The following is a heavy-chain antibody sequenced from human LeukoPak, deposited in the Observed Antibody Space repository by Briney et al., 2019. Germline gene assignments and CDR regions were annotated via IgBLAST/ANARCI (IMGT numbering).Heavy chain of an antibody. CDR1: GFTFSNYA. D-gene: IGHD6-13*01. Sequence: GGSLRLSCAASGFTFSNYAMSWVRQAPGKGLEWVSGISGSSTYYADSVKGRFTISRDNSKNTLYLQMNSLRAEDTAIYYCAKGVSSLTFSFDYWGQGTLVTVSS. V-gene: IGHV3-23*01. CDR2: ISGSST. J-gene: IGHJ4*02. CDR3: AKGVSSLTFSFDY.